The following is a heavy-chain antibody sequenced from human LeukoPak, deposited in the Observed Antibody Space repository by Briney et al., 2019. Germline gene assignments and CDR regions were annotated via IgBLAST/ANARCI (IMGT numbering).Heavy chain of an antibody. CDR2: INPSDGGT. CDR1: GYILTNYY. V-gene: IGHV1-46*01. J-gene: IGHJ6*02. Sequence: EASVKVSCKASGYILTNYYMHWVRQAPGQGVEWMGIINPSDGGTSYAQNFQDRVTMTRDTSTSTVYMELSSLRSDDTAVYYCARGWNCGGDCYFYYYVMDVWGQGTTVTVSS. D-gene: IGHD2-21*02. CDR3: ARGWNCGGDCYFYYYVMDV.